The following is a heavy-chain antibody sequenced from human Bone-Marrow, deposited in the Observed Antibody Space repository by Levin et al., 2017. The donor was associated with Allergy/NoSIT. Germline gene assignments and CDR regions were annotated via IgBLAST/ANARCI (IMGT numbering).Heavy chain of an antibody. CDR2: TSSTSSYT. CDR3: ARDGESTFPFDF. CDR1: GLTFNDYY. V-gene: IGHV3-11*05. J-gene: IGHJ4*01. Sequence: GESLKISCVVSGLTFNDYYMSWIRQAPGKGLEWVSRTSSTSSYTDYADSVKGRFTISRDDAKNSLYLQMDSLKVEDTAIYYCARDGESTFPFDFWGHGTLVIVSS. D-gene: IGHD4-17*01.